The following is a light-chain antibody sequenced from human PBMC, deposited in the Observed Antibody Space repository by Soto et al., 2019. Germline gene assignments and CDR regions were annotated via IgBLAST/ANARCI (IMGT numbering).Light chain of an antibody. CDR2: SAS. CDR3: QQSYSTPTWT. J-gene: IGKJ1*01. Sequence: DIQMTQSPSSLCGSVGDGVTISCRASQSISSSFLNWYQQKPGKAPKLLIFSASSLQSGVPSRFSGSGSGTDFTLTISSLQPEDFATYYCQQSYSTPTWTFGQGTKVDIK. CDR1: QSISSSF. V-gene: IGKV1-39*01.